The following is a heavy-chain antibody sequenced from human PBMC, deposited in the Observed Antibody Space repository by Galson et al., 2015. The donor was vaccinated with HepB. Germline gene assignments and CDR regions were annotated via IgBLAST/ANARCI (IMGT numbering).Heavy chain of an antibody. J-gene: IGHJ4*02. Sequence: SLRLSCAASGFTFSSYGMHWVRQAPGKGLEWVAVISYDGSNKYYADSVKGRFTISRDNSKNTLYLQMNSLRAEDTAVYYCAKLHSSSSSPYSSYWGQGTLVTVSS. D-gene: IGHD6-6*01. CDR1: GFTFSSYG. CDR2: ISYDGSNK. V-gene: IGHV3-30*18. CDR3: AKLHSSSSSPYSSY.